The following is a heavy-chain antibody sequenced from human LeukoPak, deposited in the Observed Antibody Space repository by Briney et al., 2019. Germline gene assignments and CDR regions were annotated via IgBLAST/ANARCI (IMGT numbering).Heavy chain of an antibody. D-gene: IGHD2-15*01. Sequence: GGSLRLSCAASGFTLSSYAMSWVRHAPGEGMEWVSAISGSGGSTYYTDSVKGRFTISRDNSKNTLYLQMNSLRAEDTGVYYCANPPGWLDSWGQGTLVTVSS. CDR2: ISGSGGST. V-gene: IGHV3-23*01. CDR1: GFTLSSYA. CDR3: ANPPGWLDS. J-gene: IGHJ4*02.